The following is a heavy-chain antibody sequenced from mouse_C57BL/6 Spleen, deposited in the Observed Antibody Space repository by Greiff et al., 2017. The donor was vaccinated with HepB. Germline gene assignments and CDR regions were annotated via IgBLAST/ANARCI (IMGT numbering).Heavy chain of an antibody. CDR3: ASPYDYDWFAY. J-gene: IGHJ3*01. CDR1: GYSFTGYY. V-gene: IGHV1-42*01. Sequence: EVQLQQSGPELVKPGASVKISCKASGYSFTGYYMNWVKQSPEKSLEWIGEINPSTGGTTYNQKFKAKATLTVDKSSSTAYMQLKSLTSEDSAVYYCASPYDYDWFAYWGQGTLVTVSA. D-gene: IGHD2-4*01. CDR2: INPSTGGT.